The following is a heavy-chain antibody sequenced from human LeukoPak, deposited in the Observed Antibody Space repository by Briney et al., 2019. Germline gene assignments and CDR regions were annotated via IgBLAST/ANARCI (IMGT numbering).Heavy chain of an antibody. CDR1: GYTLTELS. CDR2: FDPEDGET. D-gene: IGHD3-10*01. Sequence: ASVKVSCKVSGYTLTELSRHWVRQAPGKGLEWMGGFDPEDGETIYAQKFRGRVTMTEDTSTDTAYMELSSLRSEDTAVYYCATSITMVRGVITESNWFDPWGQGTLVTISS. V-gene: IGHV1-24*01. J-gene: IGHJ5*02. CDR3: ATSITMVRGVITESNWFDP.